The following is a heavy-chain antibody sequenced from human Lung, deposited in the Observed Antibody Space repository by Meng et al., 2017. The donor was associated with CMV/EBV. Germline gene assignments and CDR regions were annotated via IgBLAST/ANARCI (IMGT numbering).Heavy chain of an antibody. D-gene: IGHD2/OR15-2a*01. CDR3: ARGQVQCSTINCHDYRFSVMDV. CDR2: MNPNRGNT. Sequence: ASXXVSXKASGYTFSNYDIIWVRQASGQGLEWVGWMNPNRGNTAYAQKFQGRVTMTRDTSTSIAYMELSSLRSGDTAVYYCARGQVQCSTINCHDYRFSVMDVWXQGTTVTVSS. V-gene: IGHV1-8*02. CDR1: GYTFSNYD. J-gene: IGHJ6*02.